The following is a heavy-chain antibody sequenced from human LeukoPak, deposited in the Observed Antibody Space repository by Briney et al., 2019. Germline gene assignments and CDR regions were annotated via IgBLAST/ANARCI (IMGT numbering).Heavy chain of an antibody. CDR1: GFTFSDYG. D-gene: IGHD2-2*01. J-gene: IGHJ4*02. CDR3: AKSGCSSTNCYLNF. CDR2: ISHDGNTK. Sequence: GGSLRLSCAASGFTFSDYGMHWVRQAPGKGLEWVAVISHDGNTKYYTDSVKGRFTISRDNSKNTLYLQMNSLRAEDTTVYHCAKSGCSSTNCYLNFWGRGTLVIVSS. V-gene: IGHV3-30*18.